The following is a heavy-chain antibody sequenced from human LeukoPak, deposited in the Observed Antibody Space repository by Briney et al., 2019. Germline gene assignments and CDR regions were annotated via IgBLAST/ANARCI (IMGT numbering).Heavy chain of an antibody. Sequence: GESLKISCKGSGYSFTSYWIGWVRQMPGKGLEWMGIIYPGGSDTRYSPSFQGQVTISADKSISTAYLQWSSLKASDTAMYYCARPRYSSGWYIDYWGQGTLVTVSS. V-gene: IGHV5-51*01. D-gene: IGHD6-19*01. CDR1: GYSFTSYW. J-gene: IGHJ4*02. CDR2: IYPGGSDT. CDR3: ARPRYSSGWYIDY.